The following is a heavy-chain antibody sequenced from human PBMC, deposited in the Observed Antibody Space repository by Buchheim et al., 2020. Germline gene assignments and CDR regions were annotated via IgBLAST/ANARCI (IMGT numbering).Heavy chain of an antibody. J-gene: IGHJ4*02. V-gene: IGHV3-48*03. CDR1: GFTFSNYE. CDR2: ISSSGGTI. CDR3: ARETGYYEFDY. D-gene: IGHD3-22*01. Sequence: EVQLVESGGGLVQPGGSLRLSCAASGFTFSNYEMNWVRQAPGKGLEWVSYISSSGGTIYYADSVKGRFTISRDNAKNSLGLQMNTLRAEDTAVYYCARETGYYEFDYWGLGTL.